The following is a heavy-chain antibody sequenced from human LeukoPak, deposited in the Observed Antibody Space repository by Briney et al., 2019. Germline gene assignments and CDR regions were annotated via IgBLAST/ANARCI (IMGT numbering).Heavy chain of an antibody. CDR1: GYTFTSYD. V-gene: IGHV1-8*01. CDR3: ARDAYYDSSGYYYDY. J-gene: IGHJ4*02. CDR2: MNPNSGNT. D-gene: IGHD3-22*01. Sequence: GASVKVSCKASGYTFTSYDINWVRQATGQGLEWVGWMNPNSGNTGYAQKFQGRVTMTRNTSISTAYMELSSLRSEDTAVYYCARDAYYDSSGYYYDYWGQGTLVTVSS.